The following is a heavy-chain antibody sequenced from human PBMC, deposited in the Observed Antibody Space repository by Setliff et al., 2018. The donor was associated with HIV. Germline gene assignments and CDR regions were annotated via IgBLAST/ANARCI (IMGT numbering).Heavy chain of an antibody. CDR1: GDSISSGTYY. D-gene: IGHD1-1*01. J-gene: IGHJ4*02. V-gene: IGHV4-39*01. CDR2: IFYSGDA. CDR3: ARVGVRNWNDDGIDY. Sequence: ASETLSLTCNVSGDSISSGTYYWGWVRQAPGKGLEWIGSIFYSGDAHYNPSLKRRVTISVDTSKNQLSLKVRSVTAADTALYYCARVGVRNWNDDGIDYWGQGTLV.